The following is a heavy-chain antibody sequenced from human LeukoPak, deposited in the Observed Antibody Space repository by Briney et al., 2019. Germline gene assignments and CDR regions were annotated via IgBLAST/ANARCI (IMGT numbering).Heavy chain of an antibody. CDR1: GFTFSNYG. V-gene: IGHV3-33*01. J-gene: IGHJ4*02. Sequence: GGSLRLSCAASGFTFSNYGIHWVRQAPGKGVEWVAVIWYDGRNKYYADSVKGRFTISRDNSENTVYLQMNSLRAEDTAVYYCARDQHHYLDYWGQGTLVTVSS. CDR3: ARDQHHYLDY. CDR2: IWYDGRNK.